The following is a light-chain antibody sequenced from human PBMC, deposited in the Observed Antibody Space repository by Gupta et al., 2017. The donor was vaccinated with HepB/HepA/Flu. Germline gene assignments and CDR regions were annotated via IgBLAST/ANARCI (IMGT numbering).Light chain of an antibody. J-gene: IGLJ2*01. CDR1: SANIGSNT. Sequence: YVLTQPPSASGTPGQRVTIPCSGSSANIGSNTVNWYQQLPGTAPKLLIYSNNQRPSGVPDRFSGSKSGTSASLAISGLQSEDEADYYCAAWDDSLNGLVFGGGTKLTVL. CDR3: AAWDDSLNGLV. CDR2: SNN. V-gene: IGLV1-44*01.